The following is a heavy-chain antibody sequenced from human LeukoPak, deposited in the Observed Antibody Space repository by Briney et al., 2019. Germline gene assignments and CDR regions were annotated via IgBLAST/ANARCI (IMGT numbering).Heavy chain of an antibody. D-gene: IGHD2-2*01. Sequence: ASVKVSCKASGYNFISYYMHWVRQAPGQGLEWMGIINPSGGSTSYAQKFQDRVTMTRDTSTSTVYMELSSLRAEDTAVYYCARDRRGYCSSTSCPKEFDYWGQGTLVTVSS. CDR1: GYNFISYY. CDR2: INPSGGST. CDR3: ARDRRGYCSSTSCPKEFDY. V-gene: IGHV1-46*01. J-gene: IGHJ4*02.